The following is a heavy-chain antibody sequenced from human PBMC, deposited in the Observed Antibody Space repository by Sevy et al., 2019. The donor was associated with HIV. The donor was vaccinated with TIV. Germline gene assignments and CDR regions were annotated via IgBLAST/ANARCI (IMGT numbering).Heavy chain of an antibody. CDR2: IYIDGRT. V-gene: IGHV3-53*01. D-gene: IGHD5-18*01. J-gene: IGHJ4*02. CDR1: GFTVSNNF. Sequence: GGSLRLSCAASGFTVSNNFVTWVRQAPGKGLEWVSFIYIDGRTYYADSVKGRFTISRDNSKNMVYLQLNSLRDEYTAVYFCASSGTAGHDWGQGTLVTVSS. CDR3: ASSGTAGHD.